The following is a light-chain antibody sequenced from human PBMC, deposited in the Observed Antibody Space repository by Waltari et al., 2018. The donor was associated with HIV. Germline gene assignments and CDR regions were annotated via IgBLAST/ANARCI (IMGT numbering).Light chain of an antibody. CDR1: SSNIGSNY. J-gene: IGLJ2*01. V-gene: IGLV1-47*01. Sequence: QSVLTQSPSASGTPGQRVTIPCSGSSSNIGSNYVYWYQQLPGPAPKLLLYRNNQRPSGVPDRFSGSKSGTSASLAISGLRSEDEAHYYCATWTDSLSGVVFGGGTKLRVL. CDR3: ATWTDSLSGVV. CDR2: RNN.